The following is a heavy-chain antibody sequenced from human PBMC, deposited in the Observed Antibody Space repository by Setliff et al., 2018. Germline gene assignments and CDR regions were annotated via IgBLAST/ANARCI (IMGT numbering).Heavy chain of an antibody. CDR3: AREQWLDPPGYYYMDV. CDR2: IYIGGSA. V-gene: IGHV4-4*07. D-gene: IGHD6-19*01. J-gene: IGHJ6*03. CDR1: GGSISSYY. Sequence: PSETLSLTCTVSGGSISSYYWSWIRQPAGKGLEWIGHIYIGGSANFNPSLKSRVTMSIDTSKNQFSLKLNSVTAADMAVYYCAREQWLDPPGYYYMDVWAKGTTVTVSS.